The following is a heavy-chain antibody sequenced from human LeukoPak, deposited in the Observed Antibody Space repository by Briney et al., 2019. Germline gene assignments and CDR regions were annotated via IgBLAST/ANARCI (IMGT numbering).Heavy chain of an antibody. CDR3: ARDIVVVPAAMFAPHHYGMDV. D-gene: IGHD2-2*01. V-gene: IGHV4-39*01. Sequence: NSSETLSLTCTVSGGSISSSSYYWVWIRQPPGKGLEWIGSIYYSGSTYYNPSLKSRVTISVDTSKNQFSLKLSSVTAADTAVYYCARDIVVVPAAMFAPHHYGMDVWGQGTTVTVSS. CDR1: GGSISSSSYY. CDR2: IYYSGST. J-gene: IGHJ6*02.